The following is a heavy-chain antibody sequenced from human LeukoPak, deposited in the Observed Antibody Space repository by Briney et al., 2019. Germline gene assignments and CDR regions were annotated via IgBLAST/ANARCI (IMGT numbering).Heavy chain of an antibody. Sequence: GGSLRLSCAASGFTFSRYWMTWVRQAPGKGLEWVANINQDGSEKYYVDSVKGRFTFSRDNAKNSLYLQMNNLRAEDTAVYYCARDGVAAGVYFDCWGQGTLVTVSS. CDR2: INQDGSEK. CDR3: ARDGVAAGVYFDC. D-gene: IGHD6-13*01. CDR1: GFTFSRYW. J-gene: IGHJ4*02. V-gene: IGHV3-7*01.